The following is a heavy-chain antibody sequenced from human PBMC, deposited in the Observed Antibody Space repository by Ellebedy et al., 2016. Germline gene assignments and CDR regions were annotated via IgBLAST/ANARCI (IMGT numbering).Heavy chain of an antibody. CDR1: GFTFSGSA. Sequence: GGSLRLSCAASGFTFSGSAMHWVRQASGKGLEWVGRIRSKANSYATAYAASVKGRFTISRDDSKNTAYLQMNSLKTEDTAVYYCTRHGRGCCSGGSCFVDGYWGQGTLVTVSS. J-gene: IGHJ4*02. V-gene: IGHV3-73*01. D-gene: IGHD2-15*01. CDR3: TRHGRGCCSGGSCFVDGY. CDR2: IRSKANSYAT.